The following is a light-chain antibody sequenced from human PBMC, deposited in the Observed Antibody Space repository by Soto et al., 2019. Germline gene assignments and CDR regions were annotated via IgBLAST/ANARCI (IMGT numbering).Light chain of an antibody. CDR3: QHYGSSRWT. J-gene: IGKJ1*01. CDR2: GAS. Sequence: EIVLTQSPGTLSLSPGERATLSCRASQSVSSTYLAWYQQKPGQAPRLLIYGASSRATGIPDRFSGSGSGTDFTLTISRLEPEDFEVYYCQHYGSSRWTFGQGTRVDI. CDR1: QSVSSTY. V-gene: IGKV3-20*01.